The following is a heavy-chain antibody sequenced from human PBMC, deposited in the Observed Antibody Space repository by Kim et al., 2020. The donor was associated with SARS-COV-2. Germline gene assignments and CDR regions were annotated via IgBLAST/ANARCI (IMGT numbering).Heavy chain of an antibody. V-gene: IGHV3-64*01. J-gene: IGHJ6*02. CDR2: ISSNGGST. D-gene: IGHD4-4*01. CDR3: ASGGYYSNAVGYYYYGMDV. Sequence: GGSLRLSCAASGFTFSSYAMHWVRQAPGKGLEYVSAISSNGGSTYYANSVKGRFTISRDNSKNTLYLQMGSLRAEDMAVYYCASGGYYSNAVGYYYYGMDVWGQGTTVTVSS. CDR1: GFTFSSYA.